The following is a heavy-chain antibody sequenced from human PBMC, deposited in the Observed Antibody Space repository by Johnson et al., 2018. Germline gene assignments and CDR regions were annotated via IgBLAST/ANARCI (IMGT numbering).Heavy chain of an antibody. Sequence: EVQLLESGGGLIQPGGSLRLSCAASGFTVSSNYMSWVRQAHGKGLEWVSVIYRGGSTYYADPVKGRFPISRNNSKNTLYLQMNSLRAEDTAVYYSARDQRTMKTHYYYDGMDVWGQGTTVTVSS. V-gene: IGHV3-53*01. J-gene: IGHJ6*02. CDR3: ARDQRTMKTHYYYDGMDV. CDR2: IYRGGST. CDR1: GFTVSSNY.